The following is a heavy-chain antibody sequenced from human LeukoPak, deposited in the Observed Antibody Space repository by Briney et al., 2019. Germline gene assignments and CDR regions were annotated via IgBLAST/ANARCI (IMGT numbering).Heavy chain of an antibody. D-gene: IGHD3-22*01. CDR2: ISGSGGST. CDR3: ARDLYDSSGYYYYDY. V-gene: IGHV3-23*01. CDR1: GFTFSSYA. Sequence: GGSLRLSCAASGFTFSSYAMSWVRQAPGKGLEWVSAISGSGGSTYYADSVKGRFTISRDNSKNTLYLQMNSLRAEDTAVYYCARDLYDSSGYYYYDYWGQGTLVTVSS. J-gene: IGHJ4*02.